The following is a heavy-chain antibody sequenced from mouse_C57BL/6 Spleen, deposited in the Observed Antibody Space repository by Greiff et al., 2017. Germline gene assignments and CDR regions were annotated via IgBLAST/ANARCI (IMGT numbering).Heavy chain of an antibody. D-gene: IGHD1-1*01. CDR3: ARGSSYVPLYFDV. V-gene: IGHV14-2*01. Sequence: EVKLMESGAELVKPGASVKLSCTASGFNIKDYYMHWVKQRPEQGLEWIGRIDPEDGETKYAPKFQGKATITADTSSNTAYLQLSSLTSEDTTVYYCARGSSYVPLYFDVWGTGTTVTVSS. CDR1: GFNIKDYY. CDR2: IDPEDGET. J-gene: IGHJ1*03.